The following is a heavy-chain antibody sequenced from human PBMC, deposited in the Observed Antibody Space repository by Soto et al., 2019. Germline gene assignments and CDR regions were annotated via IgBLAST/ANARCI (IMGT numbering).Heavy chain of an antibody. CDR1: GYTFTGYY. Sequence: ASVKVSCKASGYTFTGYYMHWLRQSPGQGLEWMGWINPNSGGTNYAQKFQGRVTMTRDTSISTAYMELSRLRSDDTAVYYCARDLVDYHTHYYGMDVWGQGTTVTVSS. V-gene: IGHV1-2*02. CDR3: ARDLVDYHTHYYGMDV. D-gene: IGHD1-26*01. CDR2: INPNSGGT. J-gene: IGHJ6*02.